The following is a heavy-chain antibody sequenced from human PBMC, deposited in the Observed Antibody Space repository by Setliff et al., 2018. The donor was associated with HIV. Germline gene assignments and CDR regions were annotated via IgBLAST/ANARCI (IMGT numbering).Heavy chain of an antibody. CDR1: GFTFSTYW. D-gene: IGHD2-15*01. CDR3: TRCAAGPYCRNSFEY. CDR2: IRQDGGEA. Sequence: HPGGSLRLSCAASGFTFSTYWMSWVRQAPGKGPEWVANIRQDGGEAYYVDSVSGRFTISRDNAKNSLDLEMRYLRGDDTAIYYCTRCAAGPYCRNSFEYWGRGALVTVS. V-gene: IGHV3-7*03. J-gene: IGHJ4*02.